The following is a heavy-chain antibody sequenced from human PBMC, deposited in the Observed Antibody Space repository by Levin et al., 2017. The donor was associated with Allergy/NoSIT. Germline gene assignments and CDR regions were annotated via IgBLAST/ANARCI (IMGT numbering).Heavy chain of an antibody. J-gene: IGHJ2*01. CDR1: GGSISSYY. V-gene: IGHV4-59*08. Sequence: ASETLSLTCTVSGGSISSYYWSWIRQPPGKGLEWIGYIYYSGSTNYNPSLKSRVSISVDTSKNQFSLKLSSVTAADTAVYYCARRDCGGDCYYEGEWYFDLWGRGTLVTVSS. CDR2: IYYSGST. CDR3: ARRDCGGDCYYEGEWYFDL. D-gene: IGHD2-21*02.